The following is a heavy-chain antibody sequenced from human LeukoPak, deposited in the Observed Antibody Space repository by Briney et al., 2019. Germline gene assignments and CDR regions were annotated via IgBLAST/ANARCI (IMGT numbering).Heavy chain of an antibody. Sequence: YPGGSLRLSCAASGLTFSDFWMHWVRQPPGKGLVWVALVKGDGRTTIYADSVKGRFTISRDNAKNTLYLQMNSLRADDSGAYYCATGHSYGYDYWGQGVLVTVSS. D-gene: IGHD5-18*01. V-gene: IGHV3-74*01. CDR3: ATGHSYGYDY. J-gene: IGHJ4*02. CDR1: GLTFSDFW. CDR2: VKGDGRTT.